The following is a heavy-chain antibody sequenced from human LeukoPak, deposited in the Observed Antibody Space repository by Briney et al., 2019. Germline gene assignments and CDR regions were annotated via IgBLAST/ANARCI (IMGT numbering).Heavy chain of an antibody. CDR3: ARGGRWLQWYYFDY. Sequence: GGTLRLSCTASGFTFSAHFMTWIRLAPGEGLEGVSYMSSRGNTIYYADSVKGRFTISRDNAKSSLYLQMNNLGAEDTAVYYCARGGRWLQWYYFDYWGQGTVVTVSA. J-gene: IGHJ4*02. CDR1: GFTFSAHF. D-gene: IGHD5-24*01. CDR2: MSSRGNTI. V-gene: IGHV3-11*01.